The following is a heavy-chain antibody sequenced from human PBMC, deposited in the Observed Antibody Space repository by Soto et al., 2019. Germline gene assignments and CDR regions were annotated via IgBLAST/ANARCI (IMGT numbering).Heavy chain of an antibody. V-gene: IGHV4-31*03. J-gene: IGHJ4*02. CDR3: ARRRGSSWHGGVDY. Sequence: QVQLQESGPGLVKPSQTLSLTCTVSGGSISSGGYYWSWIRQHPGKGLEWIGYIYYSGSTYYNPSLKSRVTIPVDTSKNHFSLKLSSVTAADTAVYYCARRRGSSWHGGVDYWGQGTLVTVSS. CDR1: GGSISSGGYY. CDR2: IYYSGST. D-gene: IGHD6-13*01.